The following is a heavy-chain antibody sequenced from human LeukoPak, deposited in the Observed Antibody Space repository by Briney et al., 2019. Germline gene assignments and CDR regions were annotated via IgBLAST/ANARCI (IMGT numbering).Heavy chain of an antibody. V-gene: IGHV4-39*07. D-gene: IGHD5-24*01. CDR2: IHPSGST. CDR1: GGSISSSSYY. J-gene: IGHJ4*02. CDR3: ARGGDAHKGGNY. Sequence: PWETLSLTCTVSGGSISSSSYYWGWIRQPPGKGLEWIGEIHPSGSTSYNPSLKSRVTISVDTSKNQLSLKLSSVTAADTAVYFCARGGDAHKGGNYWGQGTLVTVSS.